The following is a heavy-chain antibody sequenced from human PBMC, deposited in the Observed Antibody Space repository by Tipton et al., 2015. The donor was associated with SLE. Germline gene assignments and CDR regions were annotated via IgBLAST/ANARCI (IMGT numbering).Heavy chain of an antibody. CDR1: GFTFSSYA. J-gene: IGHJ4*02. D-gene: IGHD3-3*01. CDR3: ARSLWSGYSRTIGY. CDR2: ISHSSSTM. Sequence: SLRLSCEASGFTFSSYAMIWVRQAPGKGLEWVAYISHSSSTMFYADSLKGRFTISRDNARSSLYLQMNSLTVDDTGVYYCARSLWSGYSRTIGYWGQGTLVTVSS. V-gene: IGHV3-48*01.